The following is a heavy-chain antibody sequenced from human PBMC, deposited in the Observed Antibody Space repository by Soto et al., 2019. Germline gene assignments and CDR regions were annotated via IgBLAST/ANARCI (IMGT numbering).Heavy chain of an antibody. CDR2: IKQDGSEK. Sequence: EVQLVESGGGLVQPGGSLRLSCAASGFTFSSYWMSWVRQAPGKGLEWVANIKQDGSEKYYVDSVKGRFTISRDNAKNSLYLKMNSLRAEDTAVYYCARRYRDLLGELPCDAFDIWGQGTMVTVSS. J-gene: IGHJ3*02. V-gene: IGHV3-7*03. CDR3: ARRYRDLLGELPCDAFDI. D-gene: IGHD1-26*01. CDR1: GFTFSSYW.